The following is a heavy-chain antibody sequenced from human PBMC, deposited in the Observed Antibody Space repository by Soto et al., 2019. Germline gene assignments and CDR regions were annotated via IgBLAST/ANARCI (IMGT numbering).Heavy chain of an antibody. Sequence: PGGSLRLSCAASGFTLSDHFMEWVRQAPGKGLEWVGRTKHKAASYATDYAASVNGRFTISRDDSKNSLYLQMNSLKTEDTAMYYCARDHVVSAVTFDYWGQGTLVTVSS. CDR3: ARDHVVSAVTFDY. V-gene: IGHV3-72*01. CDR1: GFTLSDHF. CDR2: TKHKAASYAT. D-gene: IGHD2-2*01. J-gene: IGHJ4*02.